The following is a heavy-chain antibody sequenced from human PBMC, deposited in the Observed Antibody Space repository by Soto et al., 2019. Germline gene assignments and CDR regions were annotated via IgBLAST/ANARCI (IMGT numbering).Heavy chain of an antibody. CDR1: GGSISSGDYY. Sequence: SETLSLTXTVSGGSISSGDYYWSWIRRHPGKGLEWIGYIYYSGFTKYNPSLKSRVTISIDTSRNQFSLNLTSVTAADTAVYYCARIVVTANNYFDPWGQGTLVTVSS. D-gene: IGHD2-21*02. CDR2: IYYSGFT. V-gene: IGHV4-31*02. J-gene: IGHJ5*02. CDR3: ARIVVTANNYFDP.